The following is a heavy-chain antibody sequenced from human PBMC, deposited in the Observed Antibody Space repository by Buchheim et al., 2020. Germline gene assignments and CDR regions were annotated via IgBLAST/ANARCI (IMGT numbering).Heavy chain of an antibody. CDR3: ARAPGMTGDFYFDY. Sequence: VQLVQSGAEVKKPGESLMISCKGSGYDFANYWIAWVRQMPGKGLEWMGIVYPDDSDTRYSPSFQGQVSISADKPITTAYLQWSSLKASDTAMYYCARAPGMTGDFYFDYWGQGTL. CDR2: VYPDDSDT. V-gene: IGHV5-51*04. J-gene: IGHJ4*02. CDR1: GYDFANYW. D-gene: IGHD2-21*02.